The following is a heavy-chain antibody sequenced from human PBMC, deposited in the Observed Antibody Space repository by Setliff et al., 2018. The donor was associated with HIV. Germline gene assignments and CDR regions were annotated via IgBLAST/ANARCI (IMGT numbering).Heavy chain of an antibody. V-gene: IGHV3-48*04. Sequence: GGSLRLSCAASGFTFSSYSMNWVRQAPGKGLEWISYISSSASTIYYADSLKGRFTISRDNAKNSLYLQMNSLRAEDTAVYYCARGFVLRFLEWSMPDAFDIWGQGTMVTVSS. J-gene: IGHJ3*02. CDR2: ISSSASTI. CDR1: GFTFSSYS. CDR3: ARGFVLRFLEWSMPDAFDI. D-gene: IGHD3-3*01.